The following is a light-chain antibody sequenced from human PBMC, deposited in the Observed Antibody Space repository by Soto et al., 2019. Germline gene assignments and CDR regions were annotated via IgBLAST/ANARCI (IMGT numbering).Light chain of an antibody. V-gene: IGKV3-11*01. CDR3: QQRSDWPLT. Sequence: EIVLTQSPATLSLSPGERATLSCRASQSVSSYLAWYQQKPGQAPRLLIYDASNRATGIPARFSGSGPGTDFTVTISSLEPEDFAVYYCQQRSDWPLTFGGGTKVEIK. CDR2: DAS. CDR1: QSVSSY. J-gene: IGKJ4*01.